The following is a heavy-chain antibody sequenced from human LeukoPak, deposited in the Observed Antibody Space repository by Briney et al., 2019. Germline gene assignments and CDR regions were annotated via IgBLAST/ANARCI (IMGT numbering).Heavy chain of an antibody. V-gene: IGHV3-21*01. D-gene: IGHD5-18*01. J-gene: IGHJ4*02. CDR2: ISSSSSYI. Sequence: PGGSLRLSCVASGFTFSNYSMNWVRQAPGKGLEWVSSISSSSSYIYYADSMKGRFTISRDNAKNTLYLQMNSLRAEDTAVYYCARVVDTHFDYWGQGTLVTVSS. CDR1: GFTFSNYS. CDR3: ARVVDTHFDY.